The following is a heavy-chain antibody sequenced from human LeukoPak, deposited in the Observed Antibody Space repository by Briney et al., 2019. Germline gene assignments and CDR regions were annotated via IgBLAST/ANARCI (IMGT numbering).Heavy chain of an antibody. D-gene: IGHD3-9*01. Sequence: GGSLRLSCAASGFIFSSYAMSWVRQAPGKGLEWVSAISGSGGSTYYADSVKGRFTISRDNSKNTLYLQMNSLRAEDTAVYYCAKDLGPYDILTGYAGWGQGTLVTVSS. CDR3: AKDLGPYDILTGYAG. V-gene: IGHV3-23*01. CDR2: ISGSGGST. CDR1: GFIFSSYA. J-gene: IGHJ4*02.